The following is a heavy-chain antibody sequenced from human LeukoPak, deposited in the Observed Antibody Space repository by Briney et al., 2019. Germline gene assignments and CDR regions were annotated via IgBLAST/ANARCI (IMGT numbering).Heavy chain of an antibody. CDR1: GFTFSSYA. J-gene: IGHJ6*02. CDR3: AREDVRYGSGSYYNVYYYYYYGMDV. Sequence: QTGGSLRLSCAASGFTFSSYAMHWVRQAPGKGLEWVAVISYDGSNKYYADSVKGRFTISRDNSKNTLYLQMNSLRAEDTAVYYCAREDVRYGSGSYYNVYYYYYYGMDVWGQGTTVTVSS. V-gene: IGHV3-30*04. D-gene: IGHD3-10*01. CDR2: ISYDGSNK.